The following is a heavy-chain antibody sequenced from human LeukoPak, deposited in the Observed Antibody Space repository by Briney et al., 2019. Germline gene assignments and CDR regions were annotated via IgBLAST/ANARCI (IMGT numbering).Heavy chain of an antibody. V-gene: IGHV4-34*01. CDR1: GGSFSGYY. CDR3: ARARLDAFDI. D-gene: IGHD4-11*01. Sequence: SETLSLTRAVYGGSFSGYYWSWIRQPPGKGLEWIGEINHSGSTNYNPSLKSRVTISVDTSKNQFSLKLSSVTAADTAVYYCARARLDAFDIWGQGTVVTVSS. J-gene: IGHJ3*02. CDR2: INHSGST.